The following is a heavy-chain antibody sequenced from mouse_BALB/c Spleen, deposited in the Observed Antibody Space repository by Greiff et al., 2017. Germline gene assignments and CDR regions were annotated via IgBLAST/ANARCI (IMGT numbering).Heavy chain of an antibody. CDR1: GYTFTSYV. V-gene: IGHV1-14*01. J-gene: IGHJ2*01. CDR3: ARPHYYGSSYFDY. D-gene: IGHD1-1*01. CDR2: INPYNDGT. Sequence: LVESGPELVKPGASVKMSCKASGYTFTSYVMHWVKQKPGQGLEWIGYINPYNDGTKYNEKSKGKATLTSDKSSSTAYMELSSLTSEDSAVYYCARPHYYGSSYFDYWGQGTTLTVSS.